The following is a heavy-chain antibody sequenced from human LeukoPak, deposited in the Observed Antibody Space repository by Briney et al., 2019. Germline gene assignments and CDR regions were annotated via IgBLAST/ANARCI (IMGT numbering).Heavy chain of an antibody. V-gene: IGHV3-48*02. CDR3: AKDQYGGNPQYYFDY. J-gene: IGHJ4*02. Sequence: PGGSLRLSCAASGFTFSSYSMNWVRQAPGKGLEWVSHISSSSSIIYYADSVKGRFTISRDNAKNSLYLQMNSLRDEDTAVYYCAKDQYGGNPQYYFDYWGQGTLVTVSS. CDR2: ISSSSSII. CDR1: GFTFSSYS. D-gene: IGHD4-23*01.